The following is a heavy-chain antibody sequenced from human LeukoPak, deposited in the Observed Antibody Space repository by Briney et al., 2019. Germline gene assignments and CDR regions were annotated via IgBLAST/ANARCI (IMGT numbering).Heavy chain of an antibody. D-gene: IGHD3-16*01. CDR3: GRDSWGGDY. Sequence: GGSLRLSCAASGFSFSTFGMHWARRAPGKGLEWVAVIWNDGSKKFYAESVKGRFTISRDNSQNTLYLQMNRLRAEDTAVYYCGRDSWGGDYWGQGTLVTVSS. CDR2: IWNDGSKK. CDR1: GFSFSTFG. J-gene: IGHJ4*02. V-gene: IGHV3-33*08.